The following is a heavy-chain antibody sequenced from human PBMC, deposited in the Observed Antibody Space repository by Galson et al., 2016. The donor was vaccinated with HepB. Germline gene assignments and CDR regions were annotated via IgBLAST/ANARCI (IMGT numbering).Heavy chain of an antibody. V-gene: IGHV1-18*04. CDR3: SRLGNTFGGVYAPGIDFDY. D-gene: IGHD3-16*01. CDR2: VSAYNGKT. Sequence: SVKVSCKASGYTFTSYYINWVRQAPGQGLEWMGWVSAYNGKTTYAENLQGRVTMTTDTSTSTAYMELRSLTSDDTAVYYCSRLGNTFGGVYAPGIDFDYWGQGSLVTVSS. J-gene: IGHJ4*02. CDR1: GYTFTSYY.